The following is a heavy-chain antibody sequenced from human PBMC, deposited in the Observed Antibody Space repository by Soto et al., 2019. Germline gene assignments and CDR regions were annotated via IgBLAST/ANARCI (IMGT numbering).Heavy chain of an antibody. V-gene: IGHV1-69*13. CDR1: GGTFSSYA. Sequence: GASVKVSCKASGGTFSSYAISWARQAPGQGLEWMGGIIPIFGTANYAQKFQGRVTITADESTSTAYMELSSLRSEDTAVYYCARDGDYDSAYYHYGMDVWGQGTTVTVSS. J-gene: IGHJ6*02. CDR3: ARDGDYDSAYYHYGMDV. D-gene: IGHD3-3*01. CDR2: IIPIFGTA.